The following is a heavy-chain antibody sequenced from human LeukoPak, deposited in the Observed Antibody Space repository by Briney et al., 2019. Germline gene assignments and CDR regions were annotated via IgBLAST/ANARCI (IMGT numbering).Heavy chain of an antibody. CDR2: IYTSGST. J-gene: IGHJ5*02. CDR1: GGSFSGYY. V-gene: IGHV4-59*10. Sequence: SETLSLTCAVYGGSFSGYYWSWIRQPAGKGLEWIGRIYTSGSTNYNPSLKSRVTISVDTSKNQFSLKLSSVTAADTAVYYCARCMVYANWFDPWGQGTLVTVSS. CDR3: ARCMVYANWFDP. D-gene: IGHD2-8*01.